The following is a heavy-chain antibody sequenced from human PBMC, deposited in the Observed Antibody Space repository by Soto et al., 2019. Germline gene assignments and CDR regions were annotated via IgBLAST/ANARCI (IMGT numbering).Heavy chain of an antibody. CDR3: AKDGAPRYCGRSSCRPAGAY. J-gene: IGHJ4*02. V-gene: IGHV3-30*18. Sequence: QVQLVESGGGVVQPGRSLRLSCAGSGFTFSNYGLHWVRQAPGKGLEWVAVISYDGSHKYYADSVKGRFTISRDNSIIMLYLQMDSLRAEDTGVYYCAKDGAPRYCGRSSCRPAGAYWGQGTLVTVSS. CDR2: ISYDGSHK. CDR1: GFTFSNYG. D-gene: IGHD2-15*01.